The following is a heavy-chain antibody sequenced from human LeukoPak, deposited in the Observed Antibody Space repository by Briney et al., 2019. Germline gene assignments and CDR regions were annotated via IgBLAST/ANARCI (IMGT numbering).Heavy chain of an antibody. CDR2: INTNTGNP. CDR3: ARDREYDFWSGYYAFDY. CDR1: GGTFSSYA. Sequence: ASVKVSCKASGGTFSSYAISWVRQAPGQGLEWMGWINTNTGNPTYAQGFTGRFVFSLDTSVSTAYLQISSLKAEDTAVYYCARDREYDFWSGYYAFDYWGQGTLVTVSS. V-gene: IGHV7-4-1*02. J-gene: IGHJ4*02. D-gene: IGHD3-3*01.